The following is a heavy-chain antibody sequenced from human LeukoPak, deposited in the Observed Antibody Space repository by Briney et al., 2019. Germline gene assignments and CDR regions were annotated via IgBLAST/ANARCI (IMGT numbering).Heavy chain of an antibody. V-gene: IGHV4-31*03. CDR3: ASCRPELQYCSGGSCPRGFDY. J-gene: IGHJ4*02. D-gene: IGHD2-15*01. CDR1: GGSISSGGYY. CDR2: IYYSGST. Sequence: SETLSLTCTVSGGSISSGGYYWSWIRQHPGKGLEWIGYIYYSGSTYYNPSLKSRVTISVDTSKNQFSLKLSSVTAADTAVYYCASCRPELQYCSGGSCPRGFDYWGQGTLVTVSS.